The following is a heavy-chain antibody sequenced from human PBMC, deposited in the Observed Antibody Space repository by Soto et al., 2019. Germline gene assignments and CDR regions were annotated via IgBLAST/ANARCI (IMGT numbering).Heavy chain of an antibody. V-gene: IGHV1-69*08. D-gene: IGHD5-12*01. CDR2: IIPILGIA. CDR1: GGTFSSYT. CDR3: ARDRVEMATIYYFDY. Sequence: QVQLVQSGAEVKKPGSSVKVSCKASGGTFSSYTISWVRQAPGQGLEWMGRIIPILGIANYAQKFQGRVTIXXDXSXXTAYMELSSLRSEDTAVYYCARDRVEMATIYYFDYWGQGTLVTVSS. J-gene: IGHJ4*02.